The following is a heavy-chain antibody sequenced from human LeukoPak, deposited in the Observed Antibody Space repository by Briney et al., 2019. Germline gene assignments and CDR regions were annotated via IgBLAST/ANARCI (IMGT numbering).Heavy chain of an antibody. CDR1: GGSISSSRYY. D-gene: IGHD3-10*01. V-gene: IGHV4-39*01. CDR3: AREYYGSGSYSDY. Sequence: PSETLSLTCTVSGGSISSSRYYWGWIRQPPGKGLEWIGSIYYSGSTYYNPSLKSRVTISVDTSKNQFSLKLSSVTAADTAVYYCAREYYGSGSYSDYWGQGTLVTVSS. J-gene: IGHJ4*02. CDR2: IYYSGST.